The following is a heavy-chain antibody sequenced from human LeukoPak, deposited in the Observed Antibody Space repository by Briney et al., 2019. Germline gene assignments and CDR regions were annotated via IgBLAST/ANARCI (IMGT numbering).Heavy chain of an antibody. CDR2: IYHSGST. Sequence: SETLSLTCTVSGYSISSGHYWGWIRQPPGKGLEWIGSIYHSGSTYYNPSLKSRVTISVDKSNNQFSVKLSSVTAADMAIYYCARHTWQWLPFDDWGQGTQVTISS. J-gene: IGHJ4*02. CDR1: GYSISSGHY. D-gene: IGHD5-12*01. CDR3: ARHTWQWLPFDD. V-gene: IGHV4-38-2*02.